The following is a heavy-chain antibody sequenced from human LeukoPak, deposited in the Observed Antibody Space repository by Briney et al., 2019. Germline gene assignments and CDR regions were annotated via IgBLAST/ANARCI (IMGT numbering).Heavy chain of an antibody. J-gene: IGHJ5*02. D-gene: IGHD2-2*01. V-gene: IGHV4-34*01. CDR1: GGSFSGYY. CDR2: INHSGST. CDR3: ARHPRYCSSTSCYYNWFDP. Sequence: PSETLSLTCAVYGGSFSGYYWSWIRQPPGKGLEWIGEINHSGSTNYNPSLKSRVTISVDTSKNQFSLKLSSVTAADTAVYYCARHPRYCSSTSCYYNWFDPWGQGTLVTVSS.